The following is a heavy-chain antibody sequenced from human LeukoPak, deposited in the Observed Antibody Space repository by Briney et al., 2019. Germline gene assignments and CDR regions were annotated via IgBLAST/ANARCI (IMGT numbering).Heavy chain of an antibody. CDR1: GGSISSSNW. CDR2: IYHSGST. CDR3: ASKAPAYCGGDCYSDAFDI. V-gene: IGHV4-4*02. D-gene: IGHD2-21*02. Sequence: SGTLSLTCAVSGGSISSSNWWSWVRQPPGKGLEWIGEIYHSGSTNYNPSLKSRVTISVDKSKNQFSLKLSSVTAADTAVYYCASKAPAYCGGDCYSDAFDIWGQGTVVTVSS. J-gene: IGHJ3*02.